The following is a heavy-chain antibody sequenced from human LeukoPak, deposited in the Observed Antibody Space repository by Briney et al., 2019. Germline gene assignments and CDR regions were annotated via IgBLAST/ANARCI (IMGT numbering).Heavy chain of an antibody. CDR3: ARAGQYRFDY. CDR2: INIDGSTI. CDR1: GFTFSSYW. D-gene: IGHD2-2*01. V-gene: IGHV3-74*01. Sequence: GGSLRLSRVPSGFTFSSYWMHWVRQAPGKGLVWVSRINIDGSTINYADSVKGRFTISRDNAKNTLYLQMNSLRAEDTAVYYCARAGQYRFDYWGQGTLVTVSS. J-gene: IGHJ4*02.